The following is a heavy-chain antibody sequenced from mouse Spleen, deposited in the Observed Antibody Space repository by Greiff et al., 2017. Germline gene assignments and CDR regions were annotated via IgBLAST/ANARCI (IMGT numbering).Heavy chain of an antibody. J-gene: IGHJ2*01. CDR2: ISRGGCYT. Sequence: EVQLMQSGGGFVKPGGSLKLSCAASGFTFSSYAMSWVRQTPEKRLEWVATISRGGCYTYYPPSVQGRVPITGDTAKNTPYLQLSSLRSEDTGMYCCARLAGTSYFDYWGQGTTVTVSS. CDR1: GFTFSSYA. CDR3: ARLAGTSYFDY. V-gene: IGHV5-9-3*01. D-gene: IGHD4-1*01.